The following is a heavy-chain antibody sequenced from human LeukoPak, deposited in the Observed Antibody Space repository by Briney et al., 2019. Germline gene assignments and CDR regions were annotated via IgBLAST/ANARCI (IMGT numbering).Heavy chain of an antibody. Sequence: SETLSLTCTVSSGSISSYYWSWIRQPPGKGLEWIGYIYYSGSTNYNPSLKSRVTISVDTSKNQFSLKLSSVTAADTAVYYCARGNRYSNYLGYYYYGMDVWGQGTTVTVSS. CDR3: ARGNRYSNYLGYYYYGMDV. V-gene: IGHV4-59*01. D-gene: IGHD4-4*01. CDR1: SGSISSYY. J-gene: IGHJ6*02. CDR2: IYYSGST.